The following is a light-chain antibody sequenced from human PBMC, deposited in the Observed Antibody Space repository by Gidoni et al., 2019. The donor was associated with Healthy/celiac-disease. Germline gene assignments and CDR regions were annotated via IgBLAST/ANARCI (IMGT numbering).Light chain of an antibody. Sequence: DIQMTQYPSSLSASVGDRITITCRASQSISSYLNWYQQKPGKAPKLLIYAASSLQSGVPSRFSGSGSGTDFTLTISSLQPEDFATYYCQQSYSTPPGTFGGGTKVEIK. J-gene: IGKJ4*02. CDR2: AAS. V-gene: IGKV1-39*01. CDR1: QSISSY. CDR3: QQSYSTPPGT.